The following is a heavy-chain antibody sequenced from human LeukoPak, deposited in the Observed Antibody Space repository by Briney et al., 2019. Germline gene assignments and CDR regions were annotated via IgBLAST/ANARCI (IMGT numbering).Heavy chain of an antibody. D-gene: IGHD6-13*01. J-gene: IGHJ4*02. CDR3: ARQYSSSWSFDY. CDR2: IYNSGST. V-gene: IGHV4-4*07. CDR1: SXY. Sequence: SXYXSWIRQPAGKGLXWIGRIYNSGSTNYNPSLKSRVNMSEDKSKKQFSLKLSSVTAADTAVYYCARQYSSSWSFDYWGQGTLVTVSS.